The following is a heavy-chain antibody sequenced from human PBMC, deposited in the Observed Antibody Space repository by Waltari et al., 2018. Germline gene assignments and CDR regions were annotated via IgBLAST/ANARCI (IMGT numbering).Heavy chain of an antibody. CDR3: ARDEGLWFGERNGMDV. CDR2: IYSGGST. Sequence: EVQLVESGGGLIQPGGSLRLSCAASGFPVSSNYLRWVRQAPGKGLEWVSVIYSGGSTYYADSVKGRFTISRDNSKNTLYLQMNSLRAEDTAVYYCARDEGLWFGERNGMDVWGQGTTVTVSS. CDR1: GFPVSSNY. D-gene: IGHD3-10*01. V-gene: IGHV3-53*01. J-gene: IGHJ6*02.